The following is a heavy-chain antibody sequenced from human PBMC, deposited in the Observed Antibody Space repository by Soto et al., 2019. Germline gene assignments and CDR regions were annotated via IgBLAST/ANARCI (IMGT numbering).Heavy chain of an antibody. J-gene: IGHJ4*02. CDR1: GFIFSSFG. D-gene: IGHD7-27*01. CDR3: VRDLLGSGGHFDY. CDR2: IWYDGSNT. V-gene: IGHV3-33*01. Sequence: GGSLRLSCAASGFIFSSFGMHWVRQAPGKGLEWVAHIWYDGSNTYYADSVKGRFTVSRDNPRNTLYLQMNSLRAEDTAVYHCVRDLLGSGGHFDYWGQGAPVTVSS.